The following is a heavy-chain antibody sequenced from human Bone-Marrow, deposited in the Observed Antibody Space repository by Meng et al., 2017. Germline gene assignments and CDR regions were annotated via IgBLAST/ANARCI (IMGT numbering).Heavy chain of an antibody. CDR1: GYTFTSYY. CDR2: MNPNSGNT. J-gene: IGHJ6*02. Sequence: ASVKVSCKASGYTFTSYYINWVRQATGQGLEWMGWMNPNSGNTGYAQKFQGRVTITRNTSMSPAYMELSSLRSDDTAVYYCARVNMSITMVRVRHYYYYGMDVWGQGTTVTVSS. V-gene: IGHV1-8*03. CDR3: ARVNMSITMVRVRHYYYYGMDV. D-gene: IGHD3-10*01.